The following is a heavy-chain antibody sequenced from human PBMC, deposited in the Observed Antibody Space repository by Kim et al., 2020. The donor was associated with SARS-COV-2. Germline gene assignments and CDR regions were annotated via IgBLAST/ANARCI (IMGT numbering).Heavy chain of an antibody. D-gene: IGHD6-13*01. V-gene: IGHV3-11*05. J-gene: IGHJ5*02. Sequence: GGSLRLSCAASGFTFSDYYMSWIRQAPGKGLEWVSYISSTTSSTKYADSVKGRFTISSDNANNSLYLQMNSLRAEATAVYYCARVSSGSSSWYWFDPCG. CDR1: GFTFSDYY. CDR3: ARVSSGSSSWYWFDP. CDR2: ISSTTSST.